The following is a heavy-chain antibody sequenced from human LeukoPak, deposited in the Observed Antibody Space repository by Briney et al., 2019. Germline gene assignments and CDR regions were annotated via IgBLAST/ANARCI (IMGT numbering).Heavy chain of an antibody. CDR3: ARDPGYSTPFWSGYFSDY. D-gene: IGHD3-3*01. J-gene: IGHJ4*02. Sequence: GGSLRLSCAASGFIFNNYWISWVRQAPGEGLEWVANIKQDGSEKYYVDSVKGRFTISRDNAKNSLYLQMNSLRAEDTAVYYCARDPGYSTPFWSGYFSDYWGQGTLVTVSS. V-gene: IGHV3-7*01. CDR1: GFIFNNYW. CDR2: IKQDGSEK.